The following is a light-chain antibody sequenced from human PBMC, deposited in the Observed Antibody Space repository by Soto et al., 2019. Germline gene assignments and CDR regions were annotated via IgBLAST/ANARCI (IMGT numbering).Light chain of an antibody. J-gene: IGLJ1*01. V-gene: IGLV2-14*01. CDR2: EVS. CDR1: SSDVGTYHY. CDR3: TSYRRSNTLV. Sequence: QSALTQPASVSGCPGQSITISRIGCSSDVGTYHYVSWYQHHPGKAPKLLIYEVSNRPSGVSSRFSGSKSGNTASLTISGLQAEDEGDYYCTSYRRSNTLVFGTGTKVTVL.